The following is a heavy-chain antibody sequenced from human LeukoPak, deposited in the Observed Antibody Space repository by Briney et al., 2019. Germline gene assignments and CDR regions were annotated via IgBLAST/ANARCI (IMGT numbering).Heavy chain of an antibody. J-gene: IGHJ4*02. Sequence: PSETLSLTCAVYGGSFSGYYWSWIRQPPGKGLEWIGEINHSGSTYYNPSLKSRVTISVDTSKNQFSLKLSSVTAADTAVYYCACRITLLCRKWGQGTLVTVSS. CDR1: GGSFSGYY. V-gene: IGHV4-34*01. CDR3: ACRITLLCRK. CDR2: INHSGST. D-gene: IGHD3-10*01.